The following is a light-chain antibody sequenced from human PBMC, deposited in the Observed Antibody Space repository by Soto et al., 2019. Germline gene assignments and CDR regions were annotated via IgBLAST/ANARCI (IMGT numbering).Light chain of an antibody. CDR1: QSVSSY. CDR2: GAS. CDR3: QQYNNWPPGT. V-gene: IGKV3-11*01. Sequence: EIMLPQSQANLSLSPGASATLSCRASQSVSSYLAWYQQKPGQAPRLLIYGASNRATGIPDRFSSSGSATDYTLPISSPEPEDFLVHYCQQYNNWPPGTFGPGTKVDIK. J-gene: IGKJ1*01.